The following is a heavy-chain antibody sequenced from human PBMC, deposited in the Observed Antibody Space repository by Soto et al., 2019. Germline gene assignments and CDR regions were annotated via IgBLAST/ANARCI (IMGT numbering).Heavy chain of an antibody. CDR2: ISYDGSNK. CDR3: ARTRAGADY. V-gene: IGHV3-30-3*01. CDR1: GFTFSSYA. D-gene: IGHD6-19*01. J-gene: IGHJ4*02. Sequence: GGSLRLSCAASGFTFSSYAMHWVRQAPGKGLEWVAVISYDGSNKYYADSVKGRFTISRDNSKNTLYLQMNSLRAEDTAVYYCARTRAGADYWGQGTLVTVSS.